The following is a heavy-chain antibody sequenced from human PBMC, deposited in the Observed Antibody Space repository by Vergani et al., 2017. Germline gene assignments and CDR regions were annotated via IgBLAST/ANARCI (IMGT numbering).Heavy chain of an antibody. CDR2: IYYSGST. CDR3: ARAPYSSGWYQPFDC. CDR1: GGSISSSSYY. D-gene: IGHD6-19*01. Sequence: QLQLQESGPGLVKPSETLSLTCTVSGGSISSSSYYWGWIRQPPGKGLEGIGSIYYSGSTYYNPSLKSRVTISVDTPKNQFSLKLSSVTAADTAVYYCARAPYSSGWYQPFDCWGEGTLVTVSS. J-gene: IGHJ4*02. V-gene: IGHV4-39*01.